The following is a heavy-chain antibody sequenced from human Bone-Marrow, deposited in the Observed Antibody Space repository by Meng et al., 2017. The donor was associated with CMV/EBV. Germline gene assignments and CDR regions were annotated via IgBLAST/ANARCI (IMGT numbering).Heavy chain of an antibody. Sequence: GESLKISCAASGFTFSSYAMHWVRQAPGKGLEWVAVISYDGSNKYYADSVKGRFTISRDNGKNSLYLQMNSLRVEDTAVYYCARDCDICYHGFDIWGQGTMVTVSS. D-gene: IGHD2-21*01. CDR3: ARDCDICYHGFDI. V-gene: IGHV3-30-3*01. CDR2: ISYDGSNK. CDR1: GFTFSSYA. J-gene: IGHJ3*02.